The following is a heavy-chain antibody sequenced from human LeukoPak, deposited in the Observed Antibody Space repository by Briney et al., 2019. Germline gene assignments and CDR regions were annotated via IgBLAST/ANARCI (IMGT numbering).Heavy chain of an antibody. CDR3: ARIYGGNSYYFDY. D-gene: IGHD4-23*01. CDR2: ISWNSGSI. CDR1: GFTFDDYA. V-gene: IGHV3-9*01. Sequence: PGGSLRLSCAASGFTFDDYAMHWVRQAPGKGLEWVSGISWNSGSIGYADSVKGRFTISRDNAKNSLYLQMNSLRAEDTAVYYCARIYGGNSYYFDYWGQGTLVTVSS. J-gene: IGHJ4*02.